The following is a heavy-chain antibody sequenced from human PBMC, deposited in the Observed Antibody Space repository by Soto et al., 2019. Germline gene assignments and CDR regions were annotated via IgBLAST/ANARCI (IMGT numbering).Heavy chain of an antibody. Sequence: SETLSLTCTVSGGSISSYYWSWIRQPPGKGLEWFGYIYYSGSTNYNPSLKSRVTISVDTSKNQFSLKLSSVTAADTAVYYCARGPRSGQLVPWDYYYYYMDVWGKGTTVTVSS. V-gene: IGHV4-59*01. J-gene: IGHJ6*03. CDR1: GGSISSYY. CDR3: ARGPRSGQLVPWDYYYYYMDV. CDR2: IYYSGST. D-gene: IGHD6-6*01.